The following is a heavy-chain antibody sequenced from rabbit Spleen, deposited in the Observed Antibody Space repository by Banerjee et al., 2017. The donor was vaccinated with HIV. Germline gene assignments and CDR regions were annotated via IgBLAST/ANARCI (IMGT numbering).Heavy chain of an antibody. CDR2: IFSSSDIT. J-gene: IGHJ6*01. V-gene: IGHV1S45*01. CDR3: ARDTGSSFSSYGMDL. CDR1: GFSFSDSYY. D-gene: IGHD8-1*01. Sequence: QEQLEESGGGLVKPEGSLKLSCTASGFSFSDSYYMYWVRQAPGKGLEWIGCIFSSSDITWYATWAKGRFTISKTSSTTVTLQMTSLTVADTATYFCARDTGSSFSSYGMDLWGPGTLVTVS.